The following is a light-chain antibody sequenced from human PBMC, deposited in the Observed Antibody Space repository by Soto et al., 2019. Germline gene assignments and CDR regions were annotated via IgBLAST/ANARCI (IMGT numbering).Light chain of an antibody. CDR1: SSNIGAYF. J-gene: IGLJ2*01. V-gene: IGLV1-51*01. CDR2: DNN. Sequence: QSVLTQPPSVSAAPGQKVTISCSGSSSNIGAYFVSWYQQLPGTAPKLLIFDNNKRPSGIPDRFSGSKSGTSATLGITGLQTGDEADYYCATWDTSLSVGVFGGGTQLTVL. CDR3: ATWDTSLSVGV.